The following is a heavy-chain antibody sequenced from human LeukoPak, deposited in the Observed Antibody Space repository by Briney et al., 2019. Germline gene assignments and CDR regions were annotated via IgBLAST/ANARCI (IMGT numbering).Heavy chain of an antibody. CDR3: ARGQQLGLYYYYGMDV. CDR1: GYTFTSNY. V-gene: IGHV1-69*13. J-gene: IGHJ6*02. Sequence: ASVKVSCKASGYTFTSNYIHWVRQAPGQGLEWMGGIIPIFGTANYAQKLQGRVTITADESTSTAYMELSSLRSEDTAVYYCARGQQLGLYYYYGMDVWGQGTTVTVSS. CDR2: IIPIFGTA. D-gene: IGHD6-13*01.